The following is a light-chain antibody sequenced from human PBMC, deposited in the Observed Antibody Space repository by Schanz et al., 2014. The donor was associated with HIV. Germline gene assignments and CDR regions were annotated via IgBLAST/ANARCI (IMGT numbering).Light chain of an antibody. CDR2: DVS. CDR1: SSDGGGYNY. J-gene: IGLJ3*02. CDR3: CSYVTGSAWV. V-gene: IGLV2-14*03. Sequence: QSALTQPPSASGSPGQSVTIPCTGTSSDGGGYNYVAWDQQHPGKAPKLMIYDVSDRPSGVSNRFSGSKSGNTASLTISGLQAEDEADYFCCSYVTGSAWVFGGGTKLTVL.